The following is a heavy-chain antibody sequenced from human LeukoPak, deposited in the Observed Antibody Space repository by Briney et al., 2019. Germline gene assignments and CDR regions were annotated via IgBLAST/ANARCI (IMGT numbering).Heavy chain of an antibody. CDR3: ASLLVVPAAKRLAY. CDR2: VYSSGST. CDR1: GGSISSSSYS. Sequence: PSETLSLTCTVSGGSISSSSYSWGWIRQPPGKGLEWIGSVYSSGSTYYNPSLKSRVTISVDTSKNQFSLELCSEAAADTAVYCCASLLVVPAAKRLAYWGQGTPVTVSS. J-gene: IGHJ4*02. D-gene: IGHD2-2*01. V-gene: IGHV4-39*01.